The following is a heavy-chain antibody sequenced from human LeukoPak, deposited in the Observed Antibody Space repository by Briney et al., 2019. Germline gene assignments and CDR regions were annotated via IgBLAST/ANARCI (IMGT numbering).Heavy chain of an antibody. CDR2: INHSGRT. V-gene: IGHV4-34*01. Sequence: SETLSLTCAVYGGSFSGYYWNLIRQPPGKGLEWIGEINHSGRTKYNPSLKSRVTISVDTSKNQFSLILSSVTAADTAVYYCARGQFQRDYWGQGTLVTVSS. CDR3: ARGQFQRDY. D-gene: IGHD5-24*01. J-gene: IGHJ4*02. CDR1: GGSFSGYY.